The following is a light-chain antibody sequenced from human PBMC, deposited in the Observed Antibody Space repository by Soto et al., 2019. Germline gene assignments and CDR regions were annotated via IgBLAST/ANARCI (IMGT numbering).Light chain of an antibody. CDR2: DVT. J-gene: IGLJ2*01. Sequence: QSALTQPRSVSGSPGQSVAISCTGTSSDVGDYNYVSWYQHHPGKAPKLLIFDVTARPSGVPDRYSGSKSGNTASLTISGLQSADEADYYCCSYAGNDTFIFGGGTKLTVL. CDR1: SSDVGDYNY. CDR3: CSYAGNDTFI. V-gene: IGLV2-11*01.